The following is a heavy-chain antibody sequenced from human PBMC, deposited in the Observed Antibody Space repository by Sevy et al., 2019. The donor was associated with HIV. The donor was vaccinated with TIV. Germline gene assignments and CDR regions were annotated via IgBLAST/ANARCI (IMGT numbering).Heavy chain of an antibody. Sequence: GGSLRLSCAASGFTFSSYAMHWVRQAPGKGLEWVAVISYDGSNKYYADSVKGRFTISRDNSKNTLYLQMNSLRAEDTAVYYCASVDYDSSGYPHWGQGTLVTVSS. J-gene: IGHJ1*01. D-gene: IGHD3-22*01. CDR2: ISYDGSNK. CDR1: GFTFSSYA. V-gene: IGHV3-30-3*01. CDR3: ASVDYDSSGYPH.